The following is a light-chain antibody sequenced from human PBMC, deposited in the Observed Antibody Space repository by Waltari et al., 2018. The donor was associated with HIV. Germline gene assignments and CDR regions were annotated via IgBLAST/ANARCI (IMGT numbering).Light chain of an antibody. Sequence: QSVLRQPPSASGTPGQRVTISCSGSRSNIGTTNVNWYQQLPGTAPKPLIHSNNQRPSGVPDRFSGSRSGTSASLVISGLQSEDEADYYCSAWDDNVNALFGGGTKLTVL. CDR2: SNN. V-gene: IGLV1-44*01. CDR1: RSNIGTTN. CDR3: SAWDDNVNAL. J-gene: IGLJ2*01.